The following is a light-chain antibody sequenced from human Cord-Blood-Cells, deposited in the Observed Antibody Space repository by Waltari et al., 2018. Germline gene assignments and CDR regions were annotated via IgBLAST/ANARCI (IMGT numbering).Light chain of an antibody. CDR3: QSYDSSNRV. Sequence: NFMLTQPHSVSESPGKTVTISCTRSSGSIASNYGQWYQQPPGSAPTTVIYEDNQRPSGVPDRFSGSIDSSSNSASLTISGLKTEDEADYYCQSYDSSNRVFGGGTKLTVL. J-gene: IGLJ2*01. CDR2: EDN. CDR1: SGSIASNY. V-gene: IGLV6-57*03.